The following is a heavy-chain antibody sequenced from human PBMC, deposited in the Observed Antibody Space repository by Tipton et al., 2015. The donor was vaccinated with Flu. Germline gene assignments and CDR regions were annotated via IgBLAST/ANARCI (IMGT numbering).Heavy chain of an antibody. CDR1: GGSVSSDDYY. J-gene: IGHJ4*02. V-gene: IGHV4-30-4*01. D-gene: IGHD6-19*01. CDR2: IYGSGHT. CDR3: ARVRSPYSSLHFAR. Sequence: TLSLTCTVSGGSVSSDDYYWSWIRRPPGKGLEWIGNIYGSGHTNYNPSLGSRVAISTDTSKNQVSLRLTSVTAADTAVYYCARVRSPYSSLHFARWGPGTLVTVSS.